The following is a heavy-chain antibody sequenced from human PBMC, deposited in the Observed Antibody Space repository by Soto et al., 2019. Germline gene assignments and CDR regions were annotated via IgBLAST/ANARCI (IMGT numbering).Heavy chain of an antibody. Sequence: QDQLVQSGAEVKKPGASVTVSCKASGYSFTNYGITWVRQAPGQGLEWMGWISGFNGNTHYAQKLLGRVTMTTDASTSTAYMELRSLRSDDTAVYYCARDRGVAPPVAGNTHYYYYMDVWGKGTTVTVSS. CDR2: ISGFNGNT. J-gene: IGHJ6*03. CDR3: ARDRGVAPPVAGNTHYYYYMDV. V-gene: IGHV1-18*01. CDR1: GYSFTNYG. D-gene: IGHD6-19*01.